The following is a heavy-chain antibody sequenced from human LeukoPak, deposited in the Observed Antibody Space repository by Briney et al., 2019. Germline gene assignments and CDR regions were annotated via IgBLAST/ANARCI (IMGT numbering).Heavy chain of an antibody. CDR1: GFTFSSYS. Sequence: GGPLRISCAASGFTFSSYSMNGVRQAPGKGLEWVSSISSSSSYIYYADSVKGRFTISRDNAKNSLYLQMNSLRAEDTAVYYCARGNYYYGMDVWGQGTTVTVSS. CDR2: ISSSSSYI. V-gene: IGHV3-21*01. CDR3: ARGNYYYGMDV. J-gene: IGHJ6*02.